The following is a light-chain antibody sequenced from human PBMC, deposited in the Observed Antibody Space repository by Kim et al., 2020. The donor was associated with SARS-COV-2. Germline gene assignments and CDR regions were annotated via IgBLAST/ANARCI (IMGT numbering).Light chain of an antibody. J-gene: IGLJ3*02. Sequence: QSVLTQPPSVSAAPGQKVTISCSGSSSNLGYNYVSWYQQFPGAAPKLLIYDNDKRPSGIPDRFSGSKSGTSASLGITGLQTGDEADYYCGTWDTSLGGGVFGGGTQLTVL. CDR3: GTWDTSLGGGV. CDR1: SSNLGYNY. CDR2: DND. V-gene: IGLV1-51*01.